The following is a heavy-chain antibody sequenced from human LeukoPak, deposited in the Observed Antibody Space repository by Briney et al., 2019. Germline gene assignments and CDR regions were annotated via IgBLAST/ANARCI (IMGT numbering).Heavy chain of an antibody. CDR3: ARGESFAFDV. V-gene: IGHV3-23*01. Sequence: PGGSLRLSCAGSGFVFSTYDMGWVRQAPGKGLEWVSSISRAGDRTYFGDSVKGRFIISRDNSRNTMFLQMNSLRAEDTAVYYCARGESFAFDVWGQGTMVTVSS. J-gene: IGHJ3*01. CDR2: ISRAGDRT. CDR1: GFVFSTYD.